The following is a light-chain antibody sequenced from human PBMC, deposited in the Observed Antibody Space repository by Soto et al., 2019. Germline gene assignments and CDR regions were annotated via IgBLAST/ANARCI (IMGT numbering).Light chain of an antibody. CDR1: QSVSNNY. Sequence: EIVLTQSPGTLSLSPGERATLSCRASQSVSNNYLAWYQQKPGQAPRRLIYGASSRATGIPDRFSGSGSGTDFTLTISRLEPEDFAVYYCQQHSHWPPWTFGQGTRVEIQ. CDR3: QQHSHWPPWT. J-gene: IGKJ1*01. CDR2: GAS. V-gene: IGKV3D-20*02.